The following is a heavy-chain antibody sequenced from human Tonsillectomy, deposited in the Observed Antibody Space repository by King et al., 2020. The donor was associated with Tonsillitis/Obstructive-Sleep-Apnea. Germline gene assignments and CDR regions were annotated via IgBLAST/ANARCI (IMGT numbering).Heavy chain of an antibody. D-gene: IGHD3-9*01. V-gene: IGHV4-59*01. Sequence: QLQESGPGLVKPSETLSLTCTVSGCSISSYYWSWIRQPPGEGLEWIGYIYYSGSTNSNPSPKSRVTISVDTSKNPFSLKLSSVTAADTAVYYCARVQAKYDILTGYYKKVFDYWGQGTLVTVSS. CDR2: IYYSGST. J-gene: IGHJ4*02. CDR1: GCSISSYY. CDR3: ARVQAKYDILTGYYKKVFDY.